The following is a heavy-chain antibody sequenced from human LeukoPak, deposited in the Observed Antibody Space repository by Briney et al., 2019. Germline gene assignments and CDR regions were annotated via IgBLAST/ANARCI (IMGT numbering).Heavy chain of an antibody. CDR1: GFTFSSFW. V-gene: IGHV3-23*01. CDR2: ISSSGGST. Sequence: PGRSLRLSCAASGFTFSSFWIGWVRHAPGKGLEWVSAISSSGGSTYYADSVKGRFTIARDNSKNTLYLQMNSLIAADTAVYYCAKDKTIFGVAKNPNFDYWGQGTLVTVSS. J-gene: IGHJ4*02. D-gene: IGHD3-3*01. CDR3: AKDKTIFGVAKNPNFDY.